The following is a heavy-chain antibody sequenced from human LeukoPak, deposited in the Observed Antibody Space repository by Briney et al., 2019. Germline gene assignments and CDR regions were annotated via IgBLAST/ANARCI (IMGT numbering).Heavy chain of an antibody. CDR2: ISSGNTI. CDR1: GFTFSSYE. CDR3: ASHSSSLDY. V-gene: IGHV3-48*03. D-gene: IGHD6-6*01. Sequence: GGSLRLSCAASGFTFSSYEMKWVRQAPGKGLEWVSYISSGNTIYYADSVKGRFTISRDNAKKSLYLQMNSLRAEDTAVYYCASHSSSLDYWGQGTLVTVSS. J-gene: IGHJ4*02.